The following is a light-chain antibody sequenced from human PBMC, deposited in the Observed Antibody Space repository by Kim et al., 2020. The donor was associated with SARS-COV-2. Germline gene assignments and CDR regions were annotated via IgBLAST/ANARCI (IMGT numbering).Light chain of an antibody. CDR1: QGIANS. CDR3: QQYNTYTWT. J-gene: IGKJ1*01. Sequence: ASVGGTVTIACRASQGIANSLAWFQQKPGKAPKSLIYAASTLQSGVPSRFSGTGSRTYFTLTITSLQPEDSATYYCQQYNTYTWTFGQGTKLEI. V-gene: IGKV1-16*01. CDR2: AAS.